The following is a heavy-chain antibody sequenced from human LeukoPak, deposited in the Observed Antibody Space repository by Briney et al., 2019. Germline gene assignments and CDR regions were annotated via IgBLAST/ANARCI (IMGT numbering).Heavy chain of an antibody. Sequence: PSETLSLTCTVSGGSISSSSYYWGWIRQPPGKGLEGIGSIYYSGTTYYNPSLKSRVTITVDTAKNQFSVNLSSVTAADTAVYYCARPAVKCSNYYFDYWGQGTLVTVSS. CDR1: GGSISSSSYY. D-gene: IGHD4-11*01. J-gene: IGHJ4*02. CDR2: IYYSGTT. CDR3: ARPAVKCSNYYFDY. V-gene: IGHV4-39*01.